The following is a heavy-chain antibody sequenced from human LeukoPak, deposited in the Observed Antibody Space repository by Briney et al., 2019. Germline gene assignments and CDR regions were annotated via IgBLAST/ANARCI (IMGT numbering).Heavy chain of an antibody. V-gene: IGHV3-64*01. CDR3: ARADRLVTFRSPIDY. CDR1: GFTFSSYA. D-gene: IGHD3-9*01. Sequence: GGSLRLSCAASGFTFSSYAMHWVRQAPGKGLEYVSAISSNGGSTYYANSVKGRFTISRDNSKNTLYLQMGSLRAEDMAVYYCARADRLVTFRSPIDYWGQGTLVTVSS. CDR2: ISSNGGST. J-gene: IGHJ4*02.